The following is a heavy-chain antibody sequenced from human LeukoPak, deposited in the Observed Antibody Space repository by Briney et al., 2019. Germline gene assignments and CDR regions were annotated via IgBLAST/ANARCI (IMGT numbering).Heavy chain of an antibody. CDR3: VRGYSSGYRLDY. D-gene: IGHD3-22*01. Sequence: GGSLRLSCADSGFTFRSYWMHWVRHDPVKGLLWVSRINGDGSSTDYADSEKGRFTISRDNAKNTVYLQMNSLKAEDTAVYYCVRGYSSGYRLDYWGQGTLVTVSS. CDR1: GFTFRSYW. V-gene: IGHV3-74*01. CDR2: INGDGSST. J-gene: IGHJ4*02.